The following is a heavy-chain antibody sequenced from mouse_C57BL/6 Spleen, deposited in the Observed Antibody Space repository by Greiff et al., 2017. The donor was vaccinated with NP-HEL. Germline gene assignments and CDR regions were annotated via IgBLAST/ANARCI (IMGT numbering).Heavy chain of an antibody. CDR3: TRGGTLFDY. CDR2: IDPETGGT. Sequence: QVQLKESGAELVRPGASVTLSCKASGYTFTDYEMHWVKQAPVHGLEWIGAIDPETGGTAYNQKFKGKAILTADKSSSTAYMELRSPTSDDSAVYYCTRGGTLFDYWGQGTTLTVSS. J-gene: IGHJ2*01. D-gene: IGHD2-14*01. CDR1: GYTFTDYE. V-gene: IGHV1-15*01.